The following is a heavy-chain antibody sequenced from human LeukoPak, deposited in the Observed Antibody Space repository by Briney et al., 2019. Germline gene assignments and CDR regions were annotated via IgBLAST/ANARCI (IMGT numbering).Heavy chain of an antibody. D-gene: IGHD3-10*01. CDR3: ARHGSITMVRGRLRYYYMDV. CDR2: IYSGGST. CDR1: GFTVSSNY. Sequence: GGSLRLSCAASGFTVSSNYMSWVRQAPGKGLEWVSVIYSGGSTYYADSVKGRFTISRDNSKNTLCLQMNSLRAEDTAVYYCARHGSITMVRGRLRYYYMDVWGKGTTVTISS. J-gene: IGHJ6*03. V-gene: IGHV3-53*01.